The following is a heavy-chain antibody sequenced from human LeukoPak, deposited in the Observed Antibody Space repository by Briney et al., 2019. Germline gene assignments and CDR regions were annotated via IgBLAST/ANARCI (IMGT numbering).Heavy chain of an antibody. V-gene: IGHV4-61*01. D-gene: IGHD6-25*01. Sequence: KPSETLSLTCTVSGGSVNSDNYYWSWIRQPPGRGLEWIGYIFYTGSTNYNPSLKSQVTISVDTSKNQFSLKVSSVTGADTGVYYCARDVGLDWGQGTLVTVSS. CDR2: IFYTGST. J-gene: IGHJ4*02. CDR1: GGSVNSDNYY. CDR3: ARDVGLD.